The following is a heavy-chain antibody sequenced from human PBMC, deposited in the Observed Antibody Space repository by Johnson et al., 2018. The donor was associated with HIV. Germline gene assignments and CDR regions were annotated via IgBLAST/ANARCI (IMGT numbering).Heavy chain of an antibody. CDR2: ISYDGSNK. J-gene: IGHJ3*02. CDR1: GFTFSSYA. V-gene: IGHV3-30*04. Sequence: QVKLVESGGGLVQPGGSLRLSCAASGFTFSSYAMSWVRQAPGKGLEWVAVISYDGSNKYYADSVKGRFTISRDNSKNALSLQMNSLRAEDTAVYYCARAPSYFDFWSGYWGDAFDIWGQGTMVTVSS. CDR3: ARAPSYFDFWSGYWGDAFDI. D-gene: IGHD3-3*01.